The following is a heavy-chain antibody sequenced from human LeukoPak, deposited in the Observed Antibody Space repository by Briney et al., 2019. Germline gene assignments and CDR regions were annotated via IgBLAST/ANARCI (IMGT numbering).Heavy chain of an antibody. CDR2: IRGSGGGT. CDR1: GFTFSNYA. D-gene: IGHD2-2*01. J-gene: IGHJ4*02. V-gene: IGHV3-23*01. Sequence: PGGSLRLSCAASGFTFSNYAMMWLRQAPEKGPEWVSAIRGSGGGTEYADSVRGRFTISRDNSKNTLYLQMNSLRAEDTAVYYCAKDGGYCSSTSCQTGYYFDYWGQGTLVTVSS. CDR3: AKDGGYCSSTSCQTGYYFDY.